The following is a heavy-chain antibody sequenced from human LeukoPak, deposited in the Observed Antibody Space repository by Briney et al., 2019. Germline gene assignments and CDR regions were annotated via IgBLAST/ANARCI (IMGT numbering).Heavy chain of an antibody. CDR1: GFTFSSYC. Sequence: GGSLRLSCAASGFTFSSYCMSWVRQAPGKGLEWVANIKKAGSEKYSVDSVKGRFTISRDNAKNSLYLQMNSLRAEDTAGYYCARDWIAVGATSDYWGQGTLVTVSS. CDR3: ARDWIAVGATSDY. D-gene: IGHD1-26*01. J-gene: IGHJ4*02. CDR2: IKKAGSEK. V-gene: IGHV3-7*01.